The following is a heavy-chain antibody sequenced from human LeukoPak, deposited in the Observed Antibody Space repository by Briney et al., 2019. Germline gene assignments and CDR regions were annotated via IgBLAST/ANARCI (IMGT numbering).Heavy chain of an antibody. J-gene: IGHJ4*02. D-gene: IGHD6-19*01. V-gene: IGHV6-1*01. CDR1: GDSVSSNNGA. Sequence: SQTLSLTCAISGDSVSSNNGAWSWIRQSPSRGLEWLGRTYYRSKWYNDFAPSMQGRITINPDTSKNQFSLQLYSVTPEDTAVYYCARDVGTSGWHTFDYWGQGTLVTVSS. CDR3: ARDVGTSGWHTFDY. CDR2: TYYRSKWYN.